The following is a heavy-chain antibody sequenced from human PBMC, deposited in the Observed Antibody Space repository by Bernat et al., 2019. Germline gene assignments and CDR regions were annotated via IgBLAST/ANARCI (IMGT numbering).Heavy chain of an antibody. J-gene: IGHJ5*02. CDR2: INSDGSST. Sequence: EVQLVESGGGLVQPGGSLRLSCAASGFTFSSYWMHWVRQAPGKGLVWVSRINSDGSSTSYADSVKGRFTISRDNAKNSLYLQMNSLRAEDTAVYYCARDHRGIVQHWFDPWGQGTLVTVSS. V-gene: IGHV3-74*01. CDR1: GFTFSSYW. CDR3: ARDHRGIVQHWFDP. D-gene: IGHD1-26*01.